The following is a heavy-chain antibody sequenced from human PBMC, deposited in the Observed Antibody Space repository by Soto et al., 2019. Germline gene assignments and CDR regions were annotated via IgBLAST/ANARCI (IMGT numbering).Heavy chain of an antibody. CDR2: VSGGGLIT. D-gene: IGHD2-2*02. CDR1: GFTFSNYA. V-gene: IGHV3-23*01. Sequence: GGSLRLSCAASGFTFSNYAMSWVRQAPGKGLEWVSSVSGGGLITYYADSVRGRFTISRDNSRNTLYLQINSLRAEDTAVYYCARDSPIPGGKGACDIWGLGTMVT. CDR3: ARDSPIPGGKGACDI. J-gene: IGHJ3*02.